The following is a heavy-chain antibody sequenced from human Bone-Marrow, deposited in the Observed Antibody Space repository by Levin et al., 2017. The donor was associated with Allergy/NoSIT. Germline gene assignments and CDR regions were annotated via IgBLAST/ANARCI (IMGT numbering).Heavy chain of an antibody. Sequence: GESLKISCKASGYTFTSYAMHWVRQAPGQRLEWMGWINAGNGNTKYSQKFQGRVTITRDTSASTAYMELSSLRSEDTAVYYCWRDLLCRYFDWLLFGGGLNVRFDPWGQGTLVTVSS. D-gene: IGHD3-9*01. CDR1: GYTFTSYA. J-gene: IGHJ5*02. CDR3: WRDLLCRYFDWLLFGGGLNVRFDP. CDR2: INAGNGNT. V-gene: IGHV1-3*01.